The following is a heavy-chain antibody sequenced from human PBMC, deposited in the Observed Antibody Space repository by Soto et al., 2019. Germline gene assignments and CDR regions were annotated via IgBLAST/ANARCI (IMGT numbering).Heavy chain of an antibody. CDR2: IYYSGST. D-gene: IGHD2-2*01. Sequence: QVQLQESGPGLVKPSETLSLTCTVSGGSISSYYWSWIRQPPGKGLEWIGYIYYSGSTNYNPSLKSRVTISVATSKNHFSLKLSSVTVADTAVYYCARHVVPAANYFAYWGQGTLVTVSS. CDR3: ARHVVPAANYFAY. V-gene: IGHV4-59*08. J-gene: IGHJ4*02. CDR1: GGSISSYY.